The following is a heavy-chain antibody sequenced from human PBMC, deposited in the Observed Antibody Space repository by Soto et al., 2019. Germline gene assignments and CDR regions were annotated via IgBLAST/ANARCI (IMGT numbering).Heavy chain of an antibody. V-gene: IGHV3-30-3*01. CDR3: ARDVAIQLFYFCY. J-gene: IGHJ4*02. CDR2: ISYDGGNK. CDR1: WLNIRNYA. D-gene: IGHD5-18*01. Sequence: GGPMRLPCAAFWLNIRNYAMRWVRQAPGKGLEWVAVISYDGGNKYYADSVKGRFTISRDNSKNTLYLQMNSLRAEDTAVYYCARDVAIQLFYFCYWGQGTLVTVS.